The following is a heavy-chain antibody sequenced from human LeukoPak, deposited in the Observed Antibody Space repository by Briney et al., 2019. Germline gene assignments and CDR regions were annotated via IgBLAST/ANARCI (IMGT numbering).Heavy chain of an antibody. D-gene: IGHD3-10*01. V-gene: IGHV1-69*04. CDR2: IIPILGIA. CDR3: ARDYYGSGGGPGPNFDL. J-gene: IGHJ2*01. Sequence: ASVKVSCKASGGTFSSYAISWVRQAPGQGLEWMGRIIPILGIANYAQKFQGRVTITADKSTSTAYMELSSLRSEDTAVYYCARDYYGSGGGPGPNFDLWGRGTLVTVSS. CDR1: GGTFSSYA.